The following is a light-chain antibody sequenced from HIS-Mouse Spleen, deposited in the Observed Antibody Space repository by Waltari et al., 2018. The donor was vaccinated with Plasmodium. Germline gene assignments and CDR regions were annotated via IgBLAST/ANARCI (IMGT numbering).Light chain of an antibody. CDR1: SSDVVGCTY. Sequence: QSALTQPRPVSGSPGPSVPLSCTGTSSDVVGCTYVSWYQQHPRKAPKLMIYDVSKRPSGVPDRFSGSKSGNTASLTISGLQAEDEADYYCCSYAGSYTLVFGGGTKLTVL. CDR2: DVS. V-gene: IGLV2-11*01. J-gene: IGLJ2*01. CDR3: CSYAGSYTLV.